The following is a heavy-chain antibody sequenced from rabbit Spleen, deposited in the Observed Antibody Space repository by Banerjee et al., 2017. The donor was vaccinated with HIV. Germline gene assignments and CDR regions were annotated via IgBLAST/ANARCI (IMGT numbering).Heavy chain of an antibody. D-gene: IGHD7-1*01. Sequence: QSLEESGGDLVKPEGSLKLSCKASGFDFSRYGVSWVRQAPGKGLEWISCIAGSSSGFTYSATWATGRFTISKTSSTTVTLQMTSLTVADTATYFCARDTGTSFSSYGMDLWGPGTLVTVS. J-gene: IGHJ6*01. CDR2: IAGSSSGFT. V-gene: IGHV1S40*01. CDR3: ARDTGTSFSSYGMDL. CDR1: GFDFSRYG.